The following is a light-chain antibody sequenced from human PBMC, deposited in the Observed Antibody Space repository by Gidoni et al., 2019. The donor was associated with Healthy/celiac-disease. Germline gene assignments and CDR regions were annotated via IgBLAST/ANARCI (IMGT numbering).Light chain of an antibody. Sequence: DIQMTQSPSSLSASVGDRVTITCQARQDISNYLNWYQQKPGKAPKLLIYDASNLETGVPSRFSGSGSGTDFTFTISSLQPEVIATYYCQQYDNLPLTFGGGTKVEIK. J-gene: IGKJ4*01. CDR1: QDISNY. CDR2: DAS. CDR3: QQYDNLPLT. V-gene: IGKV1-33*01.